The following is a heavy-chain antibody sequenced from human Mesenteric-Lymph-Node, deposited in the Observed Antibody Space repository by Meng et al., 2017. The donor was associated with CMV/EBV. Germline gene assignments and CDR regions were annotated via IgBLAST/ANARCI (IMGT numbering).Heavy chain of an antibody. D-gene: IGHD5/OR15-5a*01. J-gene: IGHJ4*02. CDR2: IDHSGNT. Sequence: GSLRLSCAVYGETFTGYHWSWVRQAPEKGLEWIGKIDHSGNTNYNPSLASRITMSVDTSKSQFSLKLKSVTAADTALYYCAREGLVPGPADFWGQGTLVTVSS. CDR3: AREGLVPGPADF. V-gene: IGHV4-34*01. CDR1: GETFTGYH.